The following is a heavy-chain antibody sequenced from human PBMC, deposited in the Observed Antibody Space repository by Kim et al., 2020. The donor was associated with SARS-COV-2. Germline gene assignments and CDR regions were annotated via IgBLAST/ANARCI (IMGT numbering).Heavy chain of an antibody. CDR3: ARLNYYGSGSYYLVYYYYGMDV. CDR2: ISGSGGST. CDR1: GFTFSSYA. J-gene: IGHJ6*02. V-gene: IGHV3-23*01. Sequence: GGSLRLSCAASGFTFSSYAMSWVRQAPGKGLEWVSAISGSGGSTYYADSVKGRFTISRDNSKNTLYLQMNSLRAEDTAVYYCARLNYYGSGSYYLVYYYYGMDVWGQGTTVTVSS. D-gene: IGHD3-10*01.